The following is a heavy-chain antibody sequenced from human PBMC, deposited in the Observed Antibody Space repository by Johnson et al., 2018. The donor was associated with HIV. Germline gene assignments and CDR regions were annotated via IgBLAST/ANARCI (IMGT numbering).Heavy chain of an antibody. CDR1: GFTFSSYA. Sequence: QVQLLESGGGLVQPGRSLRLSCAASGFTFSSYAMHWVRQAPGKGLVWVAVISFDGSKKYYTDSVQGRFTISRDNSNNTLYLEMNSLRAEDTAVYYCARSSGSYLDDAFDIWGQGTMVTVSS. D-gene: IGHD1-26*01. V-gene: IGHV3-30-3*01. CDR3: ARSSGSYLDDAFDI. J-gene: IGHJ3*02. CDR2: ISFDGSKK.